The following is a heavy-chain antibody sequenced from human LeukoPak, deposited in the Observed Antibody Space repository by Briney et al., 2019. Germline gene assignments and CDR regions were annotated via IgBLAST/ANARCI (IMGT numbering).Heavy chain of an antibody. D-gene: IGHD1-26*01. J-gene: IGHJ4*02. CDR2: ITSSSDSI. V-gene: IGHV3-48*02. CDR1: GFTFSSYS. CDR3: ARDPGYSRPSSYGYFDH. Sequence: GGSLRPSCAASGFTFSSYSMNWVRQTPGKGLECLSYITSSSDSIHYADSVRGRFTVSRDNAKNSLYLQMNSLRDEDTAVYYCARDPGYSRPSSYGYFDHWGQGTLATVSS.